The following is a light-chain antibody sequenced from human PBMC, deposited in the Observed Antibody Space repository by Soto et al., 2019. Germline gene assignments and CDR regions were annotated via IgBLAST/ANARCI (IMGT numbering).Light chain of an antibody. CDR1: NSNIGNSY. CDR3: LAWDSSLRVWV. J-gene: IGLJ3*02. CDR2: GSS. Sequence: QSALTQPPSVSAAPGEKVTISCSGSNSNIGNSYVSWYQQLPGTAPKIIMYGSSERPSGIPDRFSGSKSGTSATLDITGLQTGDEADYYCLAWDSSLRVWVLGGGTKLTVL. V-gene: IGLV1-51*02.